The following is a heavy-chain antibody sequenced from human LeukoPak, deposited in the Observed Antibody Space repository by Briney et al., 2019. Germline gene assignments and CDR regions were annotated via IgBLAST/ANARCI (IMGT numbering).Heavy chain of an antibody. CDR1: GGSFSGYY. J-gene: IGHJ6*03. Sequence: SETPSLTCAVYGGSFSGYYWSWIRQPPGKGLEWVGEINHSGSTNYNPSLKSRVTISVDTSKNQFSLKLSSVTAADTAVYYCARGGYYYDSSGPYYYYYMDVWGKGTTVTVSS. CDR3: ARGGYYYDSSGPYYYYYMDV. D-gene: IGHD3-22*01. V-gene: IGHV4-34*01. CDR2: INHSGST.